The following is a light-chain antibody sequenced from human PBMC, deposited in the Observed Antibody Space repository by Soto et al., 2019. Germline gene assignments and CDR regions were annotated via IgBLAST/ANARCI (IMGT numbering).Light chain of an antibody. J-gene: IGKJ2*02. V-gene: IGKV1-39*01. Sequence: DLQMTQSPSSLSASVGDRVTITCRASQSISNYLNWYQQKPGKAPKLLIYGASNLQSGVPSKFSGSGSGTDFTLTISSLQPEDFATYYCQQSSGTPRTFGQGTKLEIK. CDR2: GAS. CDR1: QSISNY. CDR3: QQSSGTPRT.